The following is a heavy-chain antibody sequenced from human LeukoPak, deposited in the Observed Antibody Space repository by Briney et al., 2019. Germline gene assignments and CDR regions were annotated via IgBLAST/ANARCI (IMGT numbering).Heavy chain of an antibody. Sequence: SQTLSLTCTVSGGSISSGGYYWSWIRQPPGKGLEWIGYIYHSGSTYYNPSLKSRVTISVDRSKNQFSLKLSSVTAADTAVYYCAREKGYWIAAAGIGSNAFDIWGQGTMVTVSS. V-gene: IGHV4-30-2*01. CDR3: AREKGYWIAAAGIGSNAFDI. D-gene: IGHD6-13*01. CDR1: GGSISSGGYY. J-gene: IGHJ3*02. CDR2: IYHSGST.